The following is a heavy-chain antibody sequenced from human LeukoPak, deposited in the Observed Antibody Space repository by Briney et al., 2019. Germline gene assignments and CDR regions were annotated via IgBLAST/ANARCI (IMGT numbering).Heavy chain of an antibody. Sequence: PSETSSLTCTVSGGSISNDNYYWSWIRQPAGRGLEWIGRIYSSGTTNYNPSLKSRVIISVDTSKNQFSLKLSSVTAADTAVYYCARVPSNDYSNYGYGMDVWGQGTTVTVSS. CDR2: IYSSGTT. V-gene: IGHV4-61*02. CDR1: GGSISNDNYY. J-gene: IGHJ6*02. D-gene: IGHD4-11*01. CDR3: ARVPSNDYSNYGYGMDV.